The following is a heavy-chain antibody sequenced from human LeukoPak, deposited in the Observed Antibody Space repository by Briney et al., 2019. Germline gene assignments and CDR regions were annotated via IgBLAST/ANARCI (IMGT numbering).Heavy chain of an antibody. CDR3: ARDKGLPQAFDI. CDR1: GGSISSYY. J-gene: IGHJ3*02. D-gene: IGHD5/OR15-5a*01. Sequence: SETLSLTCTVSGGSISSYYWSWIRQPPGKGLEYIGYISYSGTTSYNPSLKSRVTISVDTSKNQFSLKLSSVTAADTAVYYCARDKGLPQAFDIWGQGTMVTVSS. CDR2: ISYSGTT. V-gene: IGHV4-59*01.